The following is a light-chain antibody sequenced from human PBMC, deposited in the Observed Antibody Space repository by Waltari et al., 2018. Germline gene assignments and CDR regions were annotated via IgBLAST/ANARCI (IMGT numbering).Light chain of an antibody. CDR2: INSDGGH. CDR3: QTWGTGIQV. CDR1: SGHSHYA. Sequence: QLVVTQSPSASASLGASVKLTCTLSSGHSHYAIAWHHQPPGKGPRFLMKINSDGGHRKGNGVPDRFPASSSGAGRYLTISSLQSADEGDYHCQTWGTGIQVFGGGTKLTVL. V-gene: IGLV4-69*01. J-gene: IGLJ3*02.